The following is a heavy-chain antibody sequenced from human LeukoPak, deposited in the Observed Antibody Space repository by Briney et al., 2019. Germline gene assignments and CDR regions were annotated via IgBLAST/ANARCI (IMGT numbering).Heavy chain of an antibody. CDR1: GGSFSGYY. Sequence: SSETLSLTCAVYGGSFSGYYWSWIRQPPGKGLEWIGEINHSGSTNYNPSLKSRVTISVDTSKNQFSLKLSSVTAADTAVYYCARLYLGDSWGQGTLVTVSS. D-gene: IGHD1-26*01. CDR2: INHSGST. V-gene: IGHV4-34*01. CDR3: ARLYLGDS. J-gene: IGHJ4*02.